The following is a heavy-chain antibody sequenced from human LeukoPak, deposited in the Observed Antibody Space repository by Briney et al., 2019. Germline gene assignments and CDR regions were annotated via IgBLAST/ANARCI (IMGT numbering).Heavy chain of an antibody. J-gene: IGHJ4*02. CDR1: GGSISSYY. CDR3: ARTAVGCSGGSCHYYFDY. D-gene: IGHD2-15*01. Sequence: PSETLSLTCTVSGGSISSYYWSWIRQPPGKGLEWIGYIYYSGSTNYSPSLKSRVTISVDTSKNQFSLKLSSVTAADTAVYYCARTAVGCSGGSCHYYFDYWGQGTLVTVSS. V-gene: IGHV4-59*01. CDR2: IYYSGST.